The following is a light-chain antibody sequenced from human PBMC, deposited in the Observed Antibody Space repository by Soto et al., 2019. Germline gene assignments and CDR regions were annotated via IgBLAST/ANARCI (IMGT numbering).Light chain of an antibody. CDR2: DAS. J-gene: IGKJ1*01. CDR3: QQRSNWPPWT. Sequence: EIVLTQSPATLSLSPGERATLSCWASQSVSSHLAWYQHKPGQAPRLLIYDASNRVTGIPARFSGSGSGTDFTLTISSLEPEDFAVYYCQQRSNWPPWTFGQGTKVEIK. V-gene: IGKV3-11*01. CDR1: QSVSSH.